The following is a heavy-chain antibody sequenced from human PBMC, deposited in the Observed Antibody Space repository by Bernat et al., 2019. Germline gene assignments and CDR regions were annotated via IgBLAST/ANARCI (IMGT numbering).Heavy chain of an antibody. D-gene: IGHD3/OR15-3a*01. CDR3: ARGGLSKTPADQ. J-gene: IGHJ5*02. Sequence: EVQLVESGGDWVQPGGSLRLSCVASGFTFSNHWMTWVRQAPGKGLEWVANINEGGSVEHYLDSVKGRFTISRDNAKKSLYLQMNSLRGEDTAVYYCARGGLSKTPADQWGQGTLVTVSS. V-gene: IGHV3-7*01. CDR1: GFTFSNHW. CDR2: INEGGSVE.